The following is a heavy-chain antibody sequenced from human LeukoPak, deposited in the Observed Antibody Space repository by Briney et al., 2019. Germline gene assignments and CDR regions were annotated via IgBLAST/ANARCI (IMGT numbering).Heavy chain of an antibody. CDR3: AKDQAAAHDY. D-gene: IGHD6-13*01. Sequence: SGRSLRLSCAASGFTFSSYGMHWVRQAPGKGLEWVAVISYDGSNKYYADSVKGRFTISRDNSKNTLYLQTNSLRAEDTAVYYCAKDQAAAHDYWGQGTLVTVSS. V-gene: IGHV3-30*18. CDR1: GFTFSSYG. J-gene: IGHJ4*02. CDR2: ISYDGSNK.